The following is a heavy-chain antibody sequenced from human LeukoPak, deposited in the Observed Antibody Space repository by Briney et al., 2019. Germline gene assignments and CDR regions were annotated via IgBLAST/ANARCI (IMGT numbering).Heavy chain of an antibody. D-gene: IGHD3-22*01. J-gene: IGHJ4*02. CDR3: ARTTYYYDSSGYYTGSHYFDY. Sequence: SETLSLTCTVSGGSISSSSYYWGWIRQPPGKGLEWIGSIYYSGSTYYNPSLKSRVTISVDTSKNRFSLKLSSVTAADTAVYYCARTTYYYDSSGYYTGSHYFDYWGQGTLVTVSS. V-gene: IGHV4-39*07. CDR1: GGSISSSSYY. CDR2: IYYSGST.